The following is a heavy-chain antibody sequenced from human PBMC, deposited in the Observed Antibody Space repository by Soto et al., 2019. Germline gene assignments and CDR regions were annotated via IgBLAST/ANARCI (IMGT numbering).Heavy chain of an antibody. CDR3: ARGRRYDILTGYASGVHYYGMDV. D-gene: IGHD3-9*01. CDR1: GGTFSSYA. CDR2: IIPIFGTA. V-gene: IGHV1-69*13. J-gene: IGHJ6*02. Sequence: SVEVSCRASGGTFSSYAISWVRQAPGQGLEWMGGIIPIFGTANYAQKFQGRVTITADESTSTAYMELSSLRSEDTAVYYCARGRRYDILTGYASGVHYYGMDVWGQGTTVTVSS.